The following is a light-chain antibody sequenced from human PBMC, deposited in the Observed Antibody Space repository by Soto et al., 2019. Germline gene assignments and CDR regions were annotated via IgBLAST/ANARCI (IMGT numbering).Light chain of an antibody. Sequence: VLTQPPSESAAPGQNVTISCSGSSSNIGNNYVSYYQQLLETASKLLIYAKNKRPTGIPDRFSGSKSGTAATLGITGLQSADEADYYCGTWDSSLSAYVFGTGTKVTVL. CDR1: SSNIGNNY. V-gene: IGLV1-51*01. CDR2: AKN. CDR3: GTWDSSLSAYV. J-gene: IGLJ1*01.